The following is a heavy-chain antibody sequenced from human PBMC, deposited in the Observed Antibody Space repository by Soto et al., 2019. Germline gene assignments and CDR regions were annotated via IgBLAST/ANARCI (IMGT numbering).Heavy chain of an antibody. CDR2: INPGHGNT. J-gene: IGHJ4*02. Sequence: GSVKVSCKASGYTFTSYGINWVRQAPGRGLEWMGWINPGHGNTKYSQQFQGRVIIDRDTSASTAYMELSSLRSEDTAVYYCARGGYFDSSNYLAYWGLGTLVTVSS. CDR1: GYTFTSYG. CDR3: ARGGYFDSSNYLAY. D-gene: IGHD3-22*01. V-gene: IGHV1-3*01.